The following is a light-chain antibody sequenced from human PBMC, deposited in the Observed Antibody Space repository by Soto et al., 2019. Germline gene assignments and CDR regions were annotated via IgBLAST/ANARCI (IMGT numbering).Light chain of an antibody. CDR1: QTIGSTY. CDR2: GTF. J-gene: IGKJ4*01. Sequence: EIVWTQAPGTLSLSPGETATLSCRASQTIGSTYLAWYQQKPGQAPRLLIFGTFSRATGIPDRFSGSGSGTDFTLSISRLEHEDFAVYYCQQYASSPLLTFGGGTKVEIK. V-gene: IGKV3-20*01. CDR3: QQYASSPLLT.